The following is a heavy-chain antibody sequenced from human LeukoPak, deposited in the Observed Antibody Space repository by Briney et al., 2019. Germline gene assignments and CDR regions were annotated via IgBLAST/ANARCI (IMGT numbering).Heavy chain of an antibody. Sequence: SETLSLTCAVFGGSFSGYYWSWIRQPPGKGLEGIGRINHGGSTNYNPSLKSRVTISVGTYKNQFSLKLSSVTAADTAVYYCARVSPYCSGGSCYFDYWGQGTLVTVSS. CDR3: ARVSPYCSGGSCYFDY. CDR1: GGSFSGYY. V-gene: IGHV4-34*01. CDR2: INHGGST. J-gene: IGHJ4*02. D-gene: IGHD2-15*01.